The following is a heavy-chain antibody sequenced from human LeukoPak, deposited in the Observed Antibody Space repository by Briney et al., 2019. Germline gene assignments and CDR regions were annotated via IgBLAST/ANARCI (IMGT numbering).Heavy chain of an antibody. V-gene: IGHV1-8*01. J-gene: IGHJ4*02. CDR2: MNPNSGNT. Sequence: GASVKVSCKASGYTFTSYDINWVRQATGQGPEWMGWMNPNSGNTGYAQKFQGRVTMTRTTSISTAYMELSSLRSDDTAVYYCARVMRGGDSPDYWGQGTLVTVSS. D-gene: IGHD2-21*01. CDR3: ARVMRGGDSPDY. CDR1: GYTFTSYD.